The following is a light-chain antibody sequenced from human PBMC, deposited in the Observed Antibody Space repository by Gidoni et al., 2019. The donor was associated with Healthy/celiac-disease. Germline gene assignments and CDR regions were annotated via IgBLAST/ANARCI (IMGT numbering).Light chain of an antibody. CDR3: CSYAGSSTPNWV. J-gene: IGLJ3*02. CDR2: EGS. V-gene: IGLV2-23*01. Sequence: QSALPQPASVSGSPGQSTPIPCTGTSSDVGSYNLVSWYQQHPGKAPKLMIYEGSKRPSGVSNRFSGSKSGNTASLTISGLQAEDEADYYCCSYAGSSTPNWVFGGGTKLTVL. CDR1: SSDVGSYNL.